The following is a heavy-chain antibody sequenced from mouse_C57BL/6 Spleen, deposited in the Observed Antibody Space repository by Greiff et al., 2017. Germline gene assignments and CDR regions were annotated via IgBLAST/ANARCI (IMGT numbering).Heavy chain of an antibody. CDR2: ISSGSSTI. J-gene: IGHJ2*01. D-gene: IGHD1-1*01. Sequence: EVKLMESGGGLVKPGGSLKLSCAASGFTFSDYGMHWVRQAPEKGLEWVAYISSGSSTIYYADTVKGRFTISRDNAKNTLFLQMTSLRSGDTAMYYCARRGYYGSRTPLDYWGQGTTLTVSS. CDR1: GFTFSDYG. V-gene: IGHV5-17*01. CDR3: ARRGYYGSRTPLDY.